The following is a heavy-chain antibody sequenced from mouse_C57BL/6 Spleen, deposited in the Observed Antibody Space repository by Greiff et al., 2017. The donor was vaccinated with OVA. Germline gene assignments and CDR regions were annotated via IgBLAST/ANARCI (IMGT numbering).Heavy chain of an antibody. CDR2: ISYDGSN. Sequence: EVKLQESGPGLVKPSQSLSLTCSVTGYSITSGYYWNWIRQFPGNKLEWLGYISYDGSNNYNPSLKNRISITRDTTKNQFFLKLNSVTTEDTATYYCAHGNSYLDYWGQGTTLTVSS. J-gene: IGHJ2*01. CDR1: GYSITSGYY. CDR3: AHGNSYLDY. V-gene: IGHV3-6*01. D-gene: IGHD4-1*01.